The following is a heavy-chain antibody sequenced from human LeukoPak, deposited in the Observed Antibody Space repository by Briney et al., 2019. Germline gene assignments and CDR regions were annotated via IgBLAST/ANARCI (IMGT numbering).Heavy chain of an antibody. V-gene: IGHV3-48*04. D-gene: IGHD6-13*01. J-gene: IGHJ4*02. Sequence: GGSLRLSCAASGFTFTSHSMNWVRQAPGKGLEWISYISDSSRTVYYADSVKGRFTISRDNAKNSLYLQMNSLRAEDTAVYYCARQQGAADHIDYWGQGTLVTVSS. CDR2: ISDSSRTV. CDR3: ARQQGAADHIDY. CDR1: GFTFTSHS.